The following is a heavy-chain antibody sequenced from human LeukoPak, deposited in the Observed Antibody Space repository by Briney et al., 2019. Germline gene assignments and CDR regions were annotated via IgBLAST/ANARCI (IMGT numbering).Heavy chain of an antibody. Sequence: SQTLSLTCAISGDSVSTTGVAWNWIRQSPSRGLEWLGRTYYRSKWSNDYAVSVKSRITINPDTSKNQFSLQLNSVTPEDTAVYYCASATRITIFGVTHYGMDVWGQGTTVIVSS. CDR1: GDSVSTTGVA. D-gene: IGHD3-3*01. CDR3: ASATRITIFGVTHYGMDV. J-gene: IGHJ6*02. V-gene: IGHV6-1*01. CDR2: TYYRSKWSN.